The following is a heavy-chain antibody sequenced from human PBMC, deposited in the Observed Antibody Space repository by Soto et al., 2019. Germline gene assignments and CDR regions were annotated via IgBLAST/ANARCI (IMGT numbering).Heavy chain of an antibody. CDR2: ISISAGTT. V-gene: IGHV3-23*01. CDR1: GFTFSNYA. D-gene: IGHD7-27*01. Sequence: GGSLRLSCAASGFTFSNYAMSWVRQAPGKGLQWVSAISISAGTTYYADSVKGRFTISRDNSKNTLYLQMNNLRAEDTAVYYCAKVYGDLWRGYFDSWDQGTLVTVSS. J-gene: IGHJ4*02. CDR3: AKVYGDLWRGYFDS.